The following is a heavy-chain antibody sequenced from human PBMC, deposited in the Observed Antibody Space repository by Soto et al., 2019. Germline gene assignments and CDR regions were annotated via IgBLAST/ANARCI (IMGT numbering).Heavy chain of an antibody. D-gene: IGHD3-9*01. CDR1: CGSFSGYC. CDR3: ATVGYDTGWFDP. Sequence: PSETVSLTSAVYCGSFSGYCWSWIRQPPGKGLEWIGEINQSGRKNYNPSLKSRVTISVDKYKNQFSLKLSYVTAAATAGYYCATVGYDTGWFDPWGQATLVTVS. CDR2: INQSGRK. V-gene: IGHV4-34*01. J-gene: IGHJ5*02.